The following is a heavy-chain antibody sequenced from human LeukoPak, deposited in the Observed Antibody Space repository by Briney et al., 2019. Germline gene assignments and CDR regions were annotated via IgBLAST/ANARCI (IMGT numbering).Heavy chain of an antibody. J-gene: IGHJ4*02. CDR2: IKQDGGEI. Sequence: PGGSMRLSCAAYGFTFSSYWMHWVRQAPGKGLEWVANIKQDGGEIYYVDSVKGRFTISRDNAKNSLYLQMNSLRVEDTAVYSCVRLRGGYWGQGTLVTVSS. V-gene: IGHV3-7*03. CDR1: GFTFSSYW. D-gene: IGHD5-24*01. CDR3: VRLRGGY.